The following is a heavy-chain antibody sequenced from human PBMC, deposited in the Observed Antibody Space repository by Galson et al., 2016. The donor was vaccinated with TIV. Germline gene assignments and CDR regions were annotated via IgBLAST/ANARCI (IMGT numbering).Heavy chain of an antibody. V-gene: IGHV1-69*05. CDR1: GGTFNNYA. D-gene: IGHD2-21*01. Sequence: SVKVSCKASGGTFNNYAINWVRQAPGRGLEWVGGILPISTTTNYAQHFLGRVTISIDKFSSTVFLELRSLRSGDTAVYFCARDIPCGGACYFFDDWGQGTLVTVSS. CDR2: ILPISTTT. CDR3: ARDIPCGGACYFFDD. J-gene: IGHJ4*02.